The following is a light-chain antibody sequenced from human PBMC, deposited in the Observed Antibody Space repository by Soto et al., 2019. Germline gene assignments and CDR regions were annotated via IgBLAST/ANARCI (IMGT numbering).Light chain of an antibody. CDR3: QQYGNSSPLS. Sequence: EIVLMQSPGTLSLSPGERATLSCRASQSVSATYLAWYQLKPGQAPRLLIYGASSRATGIPDRFSGSGSGTEFTLSISRLEPEDFALYYCQQYGNSSPLSFGGGTKVEIK. CDR2: GAS. V-gene: IGKV3-20*01. J-gene: IGKJ4*01. CDR1: QSVSATY.